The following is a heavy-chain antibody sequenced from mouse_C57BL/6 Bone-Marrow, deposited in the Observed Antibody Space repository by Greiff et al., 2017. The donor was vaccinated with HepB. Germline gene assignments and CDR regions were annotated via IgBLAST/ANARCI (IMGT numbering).Heavy chain of an antibody. D-gene: IGHD1-1*01. CDR2: FHPYNDDT. Sequence: VKLQQSGAELVKPGASVKMSCKASGYTFTTYPIEWMKQNHGKSLEWIGNFHPYNDDTKYNEKFKGKATLTVEKSSSTVYLELSRLTSDDSAVYYCARNHYGSGGYYAMDYWGQGTSVTVSS. CDR3: ARNHYGSGGYYAMDY. CDR1: GYTFTTYP. J-gene: IGHJ4*01. V-gene: IGHV1-47*01.